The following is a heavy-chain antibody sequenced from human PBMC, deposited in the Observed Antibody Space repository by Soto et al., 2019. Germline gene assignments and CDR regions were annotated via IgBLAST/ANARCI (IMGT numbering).Heavy chain of an antibody. CDR2: IDPSGGAT. V-gene: IGHV1-46*03. CDR3: TRGRWQWLFDP. D-gene: IGHD6-19*01. Sequence: QVQLVQSGAEVKKPGASVMVSCRASGYTFTSHYMHWVRQAPGQGLEWMGMIDPSGGATTYAQKFEGRVTITRDTSPTTVYVELSRLRPEDTAGYSSTRGRWQWLFDPWGQGTLVTVSS. CDR1: GYTFTSHY. J-gene: IGHJ5*02.